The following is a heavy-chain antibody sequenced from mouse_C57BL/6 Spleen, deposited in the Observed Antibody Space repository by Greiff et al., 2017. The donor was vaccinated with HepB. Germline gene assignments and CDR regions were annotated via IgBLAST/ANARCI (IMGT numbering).Heavy chain of an antibody. CDR3: ASDYDEMDY. D-gene: IGHD2-4*01. CDR1: GFTFSDYG. CDR2: ISSGSSNT. Sequence: DVHLVESGGGLVKPGGSLKLSCAASGFTFSDYGMHWVRQAPEKGLEWVAYISSGSSNTYYADTVKGRFTMTRDNANNTLFLQMTSLRSEDTAMYYCASDYDEMDYWGQGTSVTVSS. V-gene: IGHV5-17*01. J-gene: IGHJ4*01.